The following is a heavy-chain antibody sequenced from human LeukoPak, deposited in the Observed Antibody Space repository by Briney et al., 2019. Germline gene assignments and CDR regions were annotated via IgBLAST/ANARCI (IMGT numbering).Heavy chain of an antibody. CDR3: ARDRVVGYSYGGDY. D-gene: IGHD5-18*01. J-gene: IGHJ4*02. V-gene: IGHV3-21*01. Sequence: PGGSLRLSCAASGFTFSSYSMNWVRQAPGQGLEWVSSISSSSSYIYYADSVKGRFTISRDNAKNSLYLQMNSLRAEDTAVYYCARDRVVGYSYGGDYWGQGTLVTVSS. CDR2: ISSSSSYI. CDR1: GFTFSSYS.